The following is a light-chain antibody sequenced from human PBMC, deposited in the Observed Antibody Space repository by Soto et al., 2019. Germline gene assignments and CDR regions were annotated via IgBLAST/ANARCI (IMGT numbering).Light chain of an antibody. J-gene: IGKJ1*01. CDR1: QRISSR. CDR2: DAS. V-gene: IGKV1-5*01. Sequence: DIQMTQSPSTLSASVGDRVTITCRASQRISSRLAWYQQKPGKAPKLLIYDASSLESGVPSRFSGSGSGTEFTLTIRSLQPEDFATYYCKQYSSYSTLGQGTKGDIK. CDR3: KQYSSYST.